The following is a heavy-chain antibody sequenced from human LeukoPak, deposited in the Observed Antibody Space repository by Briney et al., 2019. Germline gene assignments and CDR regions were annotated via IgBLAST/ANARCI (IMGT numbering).Heavy chain of an antibody. CDR1: GFTFSSYA. CDR2: MSGSGGST. D-gene: IGHD3-22*01. J-gene: IGHJ4*02. Sequence: GGSLRLSCAASGFTFSSYAMSWVRQAPGKGLEWVSAMSGSGGSTYYADSVKGRFTISRDNSKNTLYLQMNSLRAEDTAVYYCAKETVTYYYDSSGYSYYFDYWGQGTLVTVSS. CDR3: AKETVTYYYDSSGYSYYFDY. V-gene: IGHV3-23*01.